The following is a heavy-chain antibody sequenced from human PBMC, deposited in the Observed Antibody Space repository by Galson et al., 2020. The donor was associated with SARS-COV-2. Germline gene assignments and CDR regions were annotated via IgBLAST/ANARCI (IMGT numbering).Heavy chain of an antibody. CDR3: ARHGAVSGWYEGIEY. J-gene: IGHJ4*02. D-gene: IGHD6-19*01. Sequence: GESLKISCRTSDYSFTNYWIGWVRQMPGKGLEWMGIIYPDDSYTIYSPSFQGQVTISADKSISTAFLQWSSLKAADTAIYYCARHGAVSGWYEGIEYWGQGTLVTVSS. V-gene: IGHV5-51*01. CDR2: IYPDDSYT. CDR1: DYSFTNYW.